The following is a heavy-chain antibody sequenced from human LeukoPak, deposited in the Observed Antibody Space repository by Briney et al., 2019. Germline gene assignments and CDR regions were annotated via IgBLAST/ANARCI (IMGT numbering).Heavy chain of an antibody. D-gene: IGHD3-3*01. CDR3: ARGAEYYAIWRGYAGYSDY. CDR2: ISHRGST. J-gene: IGHJ4*02. Sequence: SETLSLTCTVSGYSISNGYYWGWIRQPPGKGLEWVGSISHRGSTYYNPSLRGRITISLDRSKQKFSLKLTSVTAADTAVYFCARGAEYYAIWRGYAGYSDYWGQGISVTVSS. CDR1: GYSISNGYY. V-gene: IGHV4-38-2*02.